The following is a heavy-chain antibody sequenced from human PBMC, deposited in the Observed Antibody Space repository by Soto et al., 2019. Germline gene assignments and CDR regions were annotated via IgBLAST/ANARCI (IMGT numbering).Heavy chain of an antibody. J-gene: IGHJ6*02. CDR3: ARVRAVAGYYYYYGMDV. D-gene: IGHD6-19*01. CDR2: IYHSGHT. Sequence: ASETLSLTCAVSGGSISSSNWWSWVRQPLGKGLEWFGEIYHSGHTTYNPSLKSRVTISVDKSKNQFSLKLSSVTAADTAVYYCARVRAVAGYYYYYGMDVWGQGTTVTVSS. CDR1: GGSISSSNW. V-gene: IGHV4-4*02.